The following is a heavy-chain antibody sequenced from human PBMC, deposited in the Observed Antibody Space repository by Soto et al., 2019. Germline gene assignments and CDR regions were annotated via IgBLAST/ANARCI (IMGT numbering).Heavy chain of an antibody. CDR3: ARVDYYDSSGYYGY. J-gene: IGHJ4*02. CDR2: ISGYNGNT. V-gene: IGHV1-18*04. CDR1: GYTFTIYG. D-gene: IGHD3-22*01. Sequence: QVQLVQSGAEVKKSGASVKVSCKASGYTFTIYGISWVRQAPGQGLEWMGWISGYNGNTDYAQNLQDRVTLTTDACTSSVYMELRSLRSDDTAVYYCARVDYYDSSGYYGYWGQGTLITVSS.